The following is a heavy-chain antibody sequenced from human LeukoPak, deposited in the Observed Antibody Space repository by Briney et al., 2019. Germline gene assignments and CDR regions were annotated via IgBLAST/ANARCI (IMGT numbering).Heavy chain of an antibody. Sequence: SETLSLTCTVSGGSISSYYWSWIRQPAGKGLEWIGRIYTSGSTNYNPSLKSRVTMSVDTSKNQFSLKLSSVTAADTAVYYCARGLPYSSSWSSVRRYYYYGMDVWGQGTTVTVSS. V-gene: IGHV4-4*07. J-gene: IGHJ6*02. CDR1: GGSISSYY. D-gene: IGHD6-13*01. CDR2: IYTSGST. CDR3: ARGLPYSSSWSSVRRYYYYGMDV.